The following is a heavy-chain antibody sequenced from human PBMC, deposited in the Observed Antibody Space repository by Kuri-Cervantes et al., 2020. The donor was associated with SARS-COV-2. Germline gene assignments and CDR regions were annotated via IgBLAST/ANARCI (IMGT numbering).Heavy chain of an antibody. CDR2: FDPEDGET. CDR1: GYTLTELS. D-gene: IGHD3-16*01. CDR3: ATAAGEDHPNWFDP. V-gene: IGHV1-24*01. J-gene: IGHJ5*02. Sequence: ASVPVSCKVSGYTLTELSMHWVRQAPGKGLEWMGGFDPEDGETIYAQKFQGRVTMTEDTSTDTAYMELSSLRSEDTAVYYCATAAGEDHPNWFDPWGQGTLVTVSS.